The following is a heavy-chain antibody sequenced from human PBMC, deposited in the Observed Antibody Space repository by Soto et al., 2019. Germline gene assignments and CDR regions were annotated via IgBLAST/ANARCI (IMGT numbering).Heavy chain of an antibody. Sequence: SETLSLTCAVYGGSFSGYYWSWIRQPPGKGLEWIGEINHSGSTNYNPSLKSRVTISVDTSKNQFSLKLSSVTAADTAVYYCARSYLDYYGSGSYPPYKKKFDYWGQGTLVTVS. D-gene: IGHD3-10*01. V-gene: IGHV4-34*01. J-gene: IGHJ4*02. CDR2: INHSGST. CDR1: GGSFSGYY. CDR3: ARSYLDYYGSGSYPPYKKKFDY.